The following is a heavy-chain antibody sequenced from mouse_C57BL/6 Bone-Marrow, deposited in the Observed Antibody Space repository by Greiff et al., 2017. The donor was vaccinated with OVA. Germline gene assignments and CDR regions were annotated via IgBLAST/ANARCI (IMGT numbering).Heavy chain of an antibody. V-gene: IGHV1-58*01. J-gene: IGHJ2*01. CDR3: ARNILYYGSSYGFDY. Sequence: EVQLQQSGAELVRPGSSVKMSCKTSGYTFTSYGMNWVKQRPGQGLEWMGYIDIGNGYTEYNEKFKGKATLTSDTSSSTAYMQLSSLTSEDSAIYVCARNILYYGSSYGFDYWGQGTTLTVSS. D-gene: IGHD1-1*01. CDR1: GYTFTSYG. CDR2: IDIGNGYT.